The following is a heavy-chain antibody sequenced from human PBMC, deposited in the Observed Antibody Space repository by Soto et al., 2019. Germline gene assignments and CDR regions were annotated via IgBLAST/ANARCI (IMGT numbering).Heavy chain of an antibody. CDR1: GYTFTGYY. J-gene: IGHJ3*02. CDR3: ARXSGGSGIAVAGIDAFDI. D-gene: IGHD6-19*01. CDR2: INPNSGGT. Sequence: ASVKVSCNVSGYTFTGYYMHWVRQAPGQGLEWMGWINPNSGGTNYAQRFQGRVTMTRDTSISTAYMELSRLRSDDTAVYYCARXSGGSGIAVAGIDAFDIWGQGTMVTVSS. V-gene: IGHV1-2*02.